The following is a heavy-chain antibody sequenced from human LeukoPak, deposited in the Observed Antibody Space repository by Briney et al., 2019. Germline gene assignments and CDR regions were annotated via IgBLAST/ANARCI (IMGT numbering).Heavy chain of an antibody. CDR3: ARACAVFGGDRYPEGMDV. J-gene: IGHJ6*02. D-gene: IGHD2-21*02. Sequence: GASVKVSCKASGYTFTSYYMHWVRQAPGQGLEWMGIINPSGGSTTYAQKFQGRVTMTRDTSTSTVYMELSSLRSDDTAVYYCARACAVFGGDRYPEGMDVWGQGTTVTVSS. V-gene: IGHV1-46*01. CDR2: INPSGGST. CDR1: GYTFTSYY.